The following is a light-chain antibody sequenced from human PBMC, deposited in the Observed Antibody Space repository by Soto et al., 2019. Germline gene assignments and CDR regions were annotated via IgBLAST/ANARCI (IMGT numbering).Light chain of an antibody. V-gene: IGLV2-14*01. CDR3: SSYASSGFVL. CDR2: DVT. Sequence: QSALTQPASVSGSPGQSITISCTGTSSDIGAYNYVSWYQQHPGKAPKLMIYDVTNRPSGVSNRFSGSKSGNTASLTISGLQAEDESNYYCSSYASSGFVLFGGVTKLTVL. CDR1: SSDIGAYNY. J-gene: IGLJ2*01.